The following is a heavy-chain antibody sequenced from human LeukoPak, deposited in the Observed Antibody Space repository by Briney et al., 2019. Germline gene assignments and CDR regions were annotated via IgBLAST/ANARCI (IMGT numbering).Heavy chain of an antibody. V-gene: IGHV1-69*13. CDR1: GGTFSSYA. CDR2: IIPIFGTA. CDR3: ATFKSGYSGYGEY. D-gene: IGHD5-12*01. Sequence: ASVKVSCKASGGTFSSYAISWVRQAPGQGLEWMGGIIPIFGTANYAQKFQGRVTITADESTSTAYMELSSLRSEDTAVYYCATFKSGYSGYGEYWGQGTLVTVSS. J-gene: IGHJ4*02.